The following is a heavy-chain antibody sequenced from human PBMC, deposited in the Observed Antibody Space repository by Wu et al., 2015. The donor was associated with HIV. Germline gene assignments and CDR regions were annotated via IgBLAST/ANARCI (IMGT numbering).Heavy chain of an antibody. CDR3: RPGGLLLTSAQLLEYFQH. V-gene: IGHV1-8*02. CDR1: GYTFTSFN. J-gene: IGHJ1*01. CDR2: MDPKSGSA. D-gene: IGHD5-24*01. Sequence: QVQLVQSGTVVQKPGTSVRVSCKISGYTFTSFNINWIRQVHGRRLEWMGWMDPKSGSAAFGRNFQGRVSMTRNSSISTAYMDLSRVTSDDTAIYYCRPGGLLLTSAQLLEYFQHWARALVSSSPQ.